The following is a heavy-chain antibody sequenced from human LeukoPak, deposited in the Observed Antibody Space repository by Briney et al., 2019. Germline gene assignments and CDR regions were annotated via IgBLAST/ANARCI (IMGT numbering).Heavy chain of an antibody. V-gene: IGHV4-30-2*01. CDR1: GGSISSGGYS. CDR2: IYHSGST. J-gene: IGHJ4*02. Sequence: RASQTLSLTCAVSGGSISSGGYSWSWIRQQPGKGLEWIGYIYHSGSTYYNPSLKSRVTISVDRSKNQFSLKLSSVTAADTAVYYCAVSLGYSYGYDYWGQGTLVTVSS. CDR3: AVSLGYSYGYDY. D-gene: IGHD5-18*01.